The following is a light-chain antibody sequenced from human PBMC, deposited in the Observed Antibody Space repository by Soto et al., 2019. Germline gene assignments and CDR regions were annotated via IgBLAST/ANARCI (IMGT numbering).Light chain of an antibody. Sequence: EVVLTQSPVTLSLSPGESATLSCRASQSVDNNVAWYQQKPGQAPRLLIYGASSRATGIPDRFSGSGSGTDFTLTISRLEPEDFAVYYCQQYGSSLTWTFGQGTKVDIK. CDR2: GAS. CDR3: QQYGSSLTWT. V-gene: IGKV3-20*01. CDR1: QSVDNN. J-gene: IGKJ1*01.